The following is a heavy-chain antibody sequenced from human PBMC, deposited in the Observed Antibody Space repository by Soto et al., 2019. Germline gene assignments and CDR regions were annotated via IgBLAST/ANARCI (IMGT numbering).Heavy chain of an antibody. CDR3: ARGYYYGSGRSYYYYMDV. J-gene: IGHJ6*03. V-gene: IGHV4-34*01. D-gene: IGHD3-10*01. Sequence: SETLSLTCAVYGGSFSGYYWSWIRQPPGKGLEWIGEINHSGSTNYNPSLKSRVTISVDTSKNQFSLKLSSVTAADTAVYYCARGYYYGSGRSYYYYMDVWGKGTTVTVSS. CDR1: GGSFSGYY. CDR2: INHSGST.